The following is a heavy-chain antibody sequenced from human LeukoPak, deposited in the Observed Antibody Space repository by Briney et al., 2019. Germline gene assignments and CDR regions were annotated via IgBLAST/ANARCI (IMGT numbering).Heavy chain of an antibody. Sequence: SGPALVRPTQTLTLTCTFSGFSLSTSGMCVGWIRQPPGKALEWLALIDWDDDKYYSTSLKTRLTISKDTSKNQVVLTMTNMDPADTPTYYCARTAYYYDSSGYYSIGDFQHWGQGTLVTVSS. CDR2: IDWDDDK. CDR1: GFSLSTSGMC. J-gene: IGHJ1*01. D-gene: IGHD3-22*01. CDR3: ARTAYYYDSSGYYSIGDFQH. V-gene: IGHV2-70*01.